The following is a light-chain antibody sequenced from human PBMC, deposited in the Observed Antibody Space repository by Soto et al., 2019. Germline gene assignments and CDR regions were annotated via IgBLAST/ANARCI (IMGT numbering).Light chain of an antibody. CDR1: NSDVGSYNV. V-gene: IGLV2-23*02. Sequence: QSALTQPASVSGSPGQSITISCTGTNSDVGSYNVVSWYQQHPGKAPKLIIYEVNKGPSGVSNRFSGSKSGNTASLTISGLQAEDEADYYCCSRASGSSLWEFGGGTKLTVL. CDR3: CSRASGSSLWE. CDR2: EVN. J-gene: IGLJ3*02.